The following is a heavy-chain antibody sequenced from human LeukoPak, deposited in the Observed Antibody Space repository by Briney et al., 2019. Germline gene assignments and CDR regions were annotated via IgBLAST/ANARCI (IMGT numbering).Heavy chain of an antibody. CDR3: ARVQKLGIGEKYFDY. CDR2: INHSGST. J-gene: IGHJ4*02. V-gene: IGHV4-34*01. Sequence: SETLSLTCAVYGGSFSGYYWSWIRQPPGKGLEWIGEINHSGSTNYNPSLKSRVTLSVDTSKNQFSLKLSSVTAADTAVYYCARVQKLGIGEKYFDYWGQGTLVTVSS. D-gene: IGHD7-27*01. CDR1: GGSFSGYY.